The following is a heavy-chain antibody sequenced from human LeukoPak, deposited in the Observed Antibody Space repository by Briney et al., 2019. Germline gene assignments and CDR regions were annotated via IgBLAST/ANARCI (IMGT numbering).Heavy chain of an antibody. CDR2: IYHSGSA. V-gene: IGHV4-30-2*01. D-gene: IGHD2-15*01. CDR3: ARSYCSGGSCYRHFDY. Sequence: PSQTLSLTCAVSGGSISSGGYSWSWIRQPAGKGLEWIGYIYHSGSAYYNPSLKSRVTISVDRSKNQFSLKLSSVTAADTAVYYCARSYCSGGSCYRHFDYWGQGTLVTVSS. CDR1: GGSISSGGYS. J-gene: IGHJ4*02.